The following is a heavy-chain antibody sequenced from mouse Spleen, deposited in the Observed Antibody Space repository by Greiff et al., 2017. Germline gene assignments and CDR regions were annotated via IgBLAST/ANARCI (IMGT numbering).Heavy chain of an antibody. D-gene: IGHD2-1*01. Sequence: EVKLMESGGDLVKPGGSLKLSCAASGFTFSSYGMSWVRQTPDKRLEWVATISSGGSYTYYPDSVKGRFTISRDNAKNTLYLQMSSLKSEDTAMYYCARQDNYGNYYYAMDYWGQGTSVTVSS. CDR1: GFTFSSYG. V-gene: IGHV5-6*01. J-gene: IGHJ4*01. CDR3: ARQDNYGNYYYAMDY. CDR2: ISSGGSYT.